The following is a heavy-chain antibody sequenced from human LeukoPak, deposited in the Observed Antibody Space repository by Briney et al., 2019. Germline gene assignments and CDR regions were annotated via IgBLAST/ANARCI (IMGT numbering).Heavy chain of an antibody. CDR2: IYHSGST. CDR3: ARGRMTYYYYMDV. Sequence: SETLSLTCAVSGGSISSSNWWSWVRQPPGKGLEWIGEIYHSGSTNYNPSLKSRVIISVDKSKNQFSLKLSSVTAADTAVYYCARGRMTYYYYMDVWGKGTTVTVSS. J-gene: IGHJ6*03. V-gene: IGHV4-4*02. CDR1: GGSISSSNW.